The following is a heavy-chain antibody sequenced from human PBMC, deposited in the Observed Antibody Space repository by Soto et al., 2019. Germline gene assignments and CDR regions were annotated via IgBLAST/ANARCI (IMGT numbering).Heavy chain of an antibody. Sequence: QVQLQESGPGLVKPSGTLSLTCAVSGGSISSSNWWSWVRQPPGKGLEWIGEIYHSGSTNYNPSLKSRVTISGDKSKNQFSLKLSSVTAADTAVYYCARVKYSSGWWGGHYFDYWGQGTLVTVSS. CDR1: GGSISSSNW. J-gene: IGHJ4*02. V-gene: IGHV4-4*02. CDR3: ARVKYSSGWWGGHYFDY. D-gene: IGHD6-19*01. CDR2: IYHSGST.